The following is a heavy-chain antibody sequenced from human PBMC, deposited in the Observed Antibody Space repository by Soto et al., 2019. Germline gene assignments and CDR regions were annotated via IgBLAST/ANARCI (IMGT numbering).Heavy chain of an antibody. Sequence: EVQLLESGGGLVQPGGSLRLSCAASGFTFSNYGMTWVRQAPGKGLEWVSGIGTSGGSAYYADSVKGRFTISRDNSRTTLYLQMESLRAEDTALYYCAKGTSNHDYWGQGTLVTVSS. D-gene: IGHD4-4*01. V-gene: IGHV3-23*01. CDR1: GFTFSNYG. CDR3: AKGTSNHDY. CDR2: IGTSGGSA. J-gene: IGHJ4*02.